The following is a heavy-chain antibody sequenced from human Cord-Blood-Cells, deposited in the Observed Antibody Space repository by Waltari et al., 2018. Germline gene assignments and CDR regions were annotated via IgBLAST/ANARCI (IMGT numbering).Heavy chain of an antibody. CDR1: GGTFSSYA. CDR3: ATSRWGSGFDY. J-gene: IGHJ4*02. Sequence: PGSSVKVSCKASGGTFSSYAISWVRQAPGQGLEWMGRIIPILGIANYAQKFQGRVTITADKSTSTAYMELSSLRSEDTAMYYCATSRWGSGFDYWGQGTLVTVSS. CDR2: IIPILGIA. V-gene: IGHV1-69*04. D-gene: IGHD3-16*01.